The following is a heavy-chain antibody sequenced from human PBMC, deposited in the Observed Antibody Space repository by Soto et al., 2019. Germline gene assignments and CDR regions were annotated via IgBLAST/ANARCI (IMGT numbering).Heavy chain of an antibody. CDR1: GFTFSSYA. V-gene: IGHV3-23*01. Sequence: GGSLRLSCAASGFTFSSYAMSWVRQAPGKGLEWVSAISGSGGSTYYADSVKGRFTISRDNSKKTRYLPTHSLRAADPAVYYPANGLNYYYYGMDVLCPGTTLTISS. J-gene: IGHJ6*02. CDR3: ANGLNYYYYGMDV. CDR2: ISGSGGST.